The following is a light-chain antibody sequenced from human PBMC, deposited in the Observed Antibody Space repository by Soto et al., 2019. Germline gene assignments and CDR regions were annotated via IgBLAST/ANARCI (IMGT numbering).Light chain of an antibody. CDR1: QSISSK. CDR2: GAS. V-gene: IGKV3-15*01. J-gene: IGKJ1*01. CDR3: QQYHYWPPT. Sequence: EIVMTQSPATLSVSPGERATLSCRASQSISSKLAWYQHKPGQAPRLLIYGASTRATGISARFSGSGSGTEFTLTISSLQSEDFAVYFCQQYHYWPPTFGQGTKV.